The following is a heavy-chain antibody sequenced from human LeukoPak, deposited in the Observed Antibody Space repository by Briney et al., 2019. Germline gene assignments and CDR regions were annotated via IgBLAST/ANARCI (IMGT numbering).Heavy chain of an antibody. J-gene: IGHJ6*03. V-gene: IGHV3-7*01. CDR3: ARDANYGDYDPVIYYMDV. CDR2: IQQDGGEK. CDR1: GFTFSIYW. D-gene: IGHD4-17*01. Sequence: GGSLRLSCAASGFTFSIYWMNWVRQAPGKGLEWVAHIQQDGGEKYYVDSVKGRFTISRDNAKNSLFLQMNSLRAEDTAVYYCARDANYGDYDPVIYYMDVWGKGTMVTVSS.